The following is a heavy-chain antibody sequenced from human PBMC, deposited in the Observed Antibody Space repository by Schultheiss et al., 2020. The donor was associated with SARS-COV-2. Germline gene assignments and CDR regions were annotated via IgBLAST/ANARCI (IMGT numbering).Heavy chain of an antibody. J-gene: IGHJ4*02. CDR3: ARKLVVVTASHTALDY. CDR2: IIPIFGTA. CDR1: GVTFSSYA. V-gene: IGHV1-69*13. Sequence: ASVKVSCKASGVTFSSYAISWVRQAPGQGLEWMGGIIPIFGTANYAQKFQGRVTITADESTSTAYMELSSLRSEDTAVYYCARKLVVVTASHTALDYWGQGTLVTVSS. D-gene: IGHD2-21*02.